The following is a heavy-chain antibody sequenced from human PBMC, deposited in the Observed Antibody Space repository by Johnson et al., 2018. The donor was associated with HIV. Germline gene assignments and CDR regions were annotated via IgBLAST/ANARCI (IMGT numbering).Heavy chain of an antibody. CDR1: GFTFSDYY. V-gene: IGHV3-11*04. CDR3: AKDTRSSSGLGAFDI. D-gene: IGHD6-6*01. CDR2: ISSNGSTI. J-gene: IGHJ3*02. Sequence: QVQLVESGGGLVKPGGSLRLSCAASGFTFSDYYMNWIRQAPGKGLEWVSYISSNGSTIYYADSVKGRFTISRDNSKNTLYLQMNSLRAEDTAVYYCAKDTRSSSGLGAFDIWGQGTMVTVSS.